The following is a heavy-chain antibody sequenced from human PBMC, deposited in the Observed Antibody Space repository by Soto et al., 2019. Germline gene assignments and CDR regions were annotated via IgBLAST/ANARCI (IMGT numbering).Heavy chain of an antibody. CDR2: ISPSTSEI. Sequence: GESLKIAGNGSGYISSSYWITWVRQMPGKGLEWMGIISPSTSEISYSQSFQGQVTISADKSISTAYLQWSSLKASDTAMYYCARWGSSTLYYDMDVWGQGTMVTVSS. J-gene: IGHJ6*02. CDR3: ARWGSSTLYYDMDV. D-gene: IGHD2-2*01. CDR1: GYISSSYW. V-gene: IGHV5-51*01.